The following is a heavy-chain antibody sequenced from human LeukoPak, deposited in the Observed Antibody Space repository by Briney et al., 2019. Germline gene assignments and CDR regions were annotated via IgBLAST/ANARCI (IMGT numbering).Heavy chain of an antibody. CDR2: IYYSGST. CDR1: GGSISSSSYY. Sequence: SETLSLTCTVSGGSISSSSYYWGWIRQPPGKGLEWIGSIYYSGSTYYNPPLKSRVTISVDTSKNQFSLKLSSVTAADTAVYYCAGRRTGYSSGWPSYYFDYWGQGTLVTVSS. J-gene: IGHJ4*02. V-gene: IGHV4-39*01. CDR3: AGRRTGYSSGWPSYYFDY. D-gene: IGHD6-19*01.